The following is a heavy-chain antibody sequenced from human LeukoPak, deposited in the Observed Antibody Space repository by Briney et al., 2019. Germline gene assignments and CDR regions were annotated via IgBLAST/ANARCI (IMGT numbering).Heavy chain of an antibody. Sequence: RSGGSLRLSCAASGFTFSSYSMNWVRQAPGKGLEWVSIISSSSSYKYYADSVKGRFTISRDNAKNSLYLQMNSLRAEDTAVYYCARDLPGLAVAAADYCGQGTLVTVSS. CDR3: ARDLPGLAVAAADY. CDR1: GFTFSSYS. D-gene: IGHD6-19*01. CDR2: ISSSSSYK. J-gene: IGHJ4*02. V-gene: IGHV3-21*01.